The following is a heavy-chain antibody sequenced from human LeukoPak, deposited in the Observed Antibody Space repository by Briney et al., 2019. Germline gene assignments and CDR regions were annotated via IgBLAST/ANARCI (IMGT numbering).Heavy chain of an antibody. CDR2: IRYGGSNK. CDR1: GFTFSSYG. Sequence: GGSLRLSCAASGFTFSSYGMHWVRQAPGKGLEWVAFIRYGGSNKYYADSVKGRFTISRDNSKNTLYLQMNSLRAEDTAVYYCAKEFCSSTSCQGWFDPWGQGTLVTVSS. J-gene: IGHJ5*02. D-gene: IGHD2-2*01. V-gene: IGHV3-30*02. CDR3: AKEFCSSTSCQGWFDP.